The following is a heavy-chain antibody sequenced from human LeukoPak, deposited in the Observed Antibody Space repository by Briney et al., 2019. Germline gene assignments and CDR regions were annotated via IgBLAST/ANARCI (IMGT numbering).Heavy chain of an antibody. Sequence: SETLSLTCTVSGGSISSSSYYWGWIRQPPGRGLEWIGSIYYSGSTYYNPSLKSRVTISVDTSKNQFSLKLSSVTAADTAVYYCATHTYYSSGSFAYWGQGTLVTVSS. CDR2: IYYSGST. CDR1: GGSISSSSYY. V-gene: IGHV4-39*07. D-gene: IGHD3-10*01. J-gene: IGHJ4*02. CDR3: ATHTYYSSGSFAY.